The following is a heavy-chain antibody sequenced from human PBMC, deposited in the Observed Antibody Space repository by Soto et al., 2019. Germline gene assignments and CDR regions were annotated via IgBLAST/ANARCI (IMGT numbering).Heavy chain of an antibody. CDR1: GYTFTSYA. Sequence: QVQLVQSGAEVKKPGASVKVSCKASGYTFTSYAMHWVRQAPGQRLEWMGWINAGNGNTKYSQKFQGRVTITRDTSARTAYMELSSSRSEDTAVYYCASSYSYYALIDYYYYGMDVWGQGTTVTVSS. CDR2: INAGNGNT. J-gene: IGHJ6*02. CDR3: ASSYSYYALIDYYYYGMDV. V-gene: IGHV1-3*01. D-gene: IGHD4-4*01.